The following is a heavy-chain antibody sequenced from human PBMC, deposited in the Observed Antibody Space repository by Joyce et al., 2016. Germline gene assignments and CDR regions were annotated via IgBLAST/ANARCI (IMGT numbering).Heavy chain of an antibody. D-gene: IGHD3-16*02. J-gene: IGHJ4*02. Sequence: EVQLVQSGAEVKKPGESLKISCKGSGYNFITHWIGWVRQMPGKGPEWEGVIYPGDSDTRYSPCFQGQVTISADKSISIAYLQWSSLKAADTAMYYCARVGAFGGIIGIPEYYFDYWGQRTLVTVSS. CDR1: GYNFITHW. V-gene: IGHV5-51*01. CDR2: IYPGDSDT. CDR3: ARVGAFGGIIGIPEYYFDY.